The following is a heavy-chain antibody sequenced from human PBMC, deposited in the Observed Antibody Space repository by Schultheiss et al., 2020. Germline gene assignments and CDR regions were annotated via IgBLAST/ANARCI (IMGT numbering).Heavy chain of an antibody. J-gene: IGHJ4*02. D-gene: IGHD6-13*01. CDR3: AKDPYSSSWFDY. CDR1: GFTFSSYS. Sequence: GGSLRLSCAASGFTFSSYSMNWVRQAPGKGLEWVSAISGSGGSTYYADSVKGRFTISRDNSKNTLYLQMNSLRAEDTAVYYCAKDPYSSSWFDYWGQGTLVTVSS. CDR2: ISGSGGST. V-gene: IGHV3-23*01.